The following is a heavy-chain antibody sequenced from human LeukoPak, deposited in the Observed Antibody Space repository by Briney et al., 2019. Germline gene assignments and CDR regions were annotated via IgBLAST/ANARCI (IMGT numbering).Heavy chain of an antibody. D-gene: IGHD5-18*01. V-gene: IGHV3-21*01. CDR2: ISSIRNYI. J-gene: IGHJ4*02. Sequence: GGSLRLSCEASEFTFSSYSINWVPQAPGKGLEWVSSISSIRNYIYYADSVRGRFTISRDNARNSLYLQMNSLRAGDTAVYYCARLRGGYNYALGPFDYWGQGTLVTVSS. CDR3: ARLRGGYNYALGPFDY. CDR1: EFTFSSYS.